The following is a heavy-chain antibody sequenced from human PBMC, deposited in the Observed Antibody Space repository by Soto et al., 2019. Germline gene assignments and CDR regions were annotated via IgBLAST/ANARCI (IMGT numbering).Heavy chain of an antibody. J-gene: IGHJ4*02. D-gene: IGHD3-22*01. CDR3: ARGVGSSGYPPPILYYFDC. V-gene: IGHV4-34*01. Sequence: QVQLQQWGAGLLKPSETLSLTCAVYGGSFSGYYWSWIRQPPGKGLEWIGEINHSGSTNYNPSLKSRGTISVDTARNQFSLKLSSVTAADTAVYYCARGVGSSGYPPPILYYFDCWGQGTLVTVSS. CDR2: INHSGST. CDR1: GGSFSGYY.